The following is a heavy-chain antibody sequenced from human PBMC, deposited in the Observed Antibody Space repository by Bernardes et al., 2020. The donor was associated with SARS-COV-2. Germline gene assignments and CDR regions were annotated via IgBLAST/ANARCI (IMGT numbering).Heavy chain of an antibody. D-gene: IGHD3-3*01. Sequence: GGSLRLCCVASGFTFEDYTMHWVRQVPGKGLEWVSLVSWDGSTTNYADSVKGRFIISRDSSRNTVHLQMDSLRKEDTALYYCATERQSLTVFGVGHDAFDFWGQGTMVTVSS. CDR2: VSWDGSTT. CDR1: GFTFEDYT. V-gene: IGHV3-43*01. J-gene: IGHJ3*01. CDR3: ATERQSLTVFGVGHDAFDF.